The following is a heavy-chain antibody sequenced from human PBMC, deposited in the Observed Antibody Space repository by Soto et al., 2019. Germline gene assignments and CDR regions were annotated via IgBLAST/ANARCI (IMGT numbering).Heavy chain of an antibody. CDR2: ISTHNGHT. Sequence: QIQLVQSGTEVKKPGASVKVSCKTSGYTFSNFLINWVRQAPGQGLEWMGWISTHNGHTTYAQNFQGRITMTTDTSTSTAYMELRSLRSDDTAVYFCARDVHTTTPHSFDYWGQGTLVTVSS. J-gene: IGHJ4*02. D-gene: IGHD1-26*01. V-gene: IGHV1-18*01. CDR1: GYTFSNFL. CDR3: ARDVHTTTPHSFDY.